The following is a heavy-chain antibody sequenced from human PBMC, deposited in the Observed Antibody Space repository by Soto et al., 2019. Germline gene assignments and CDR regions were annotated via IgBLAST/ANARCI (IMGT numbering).Heavy chain of an antibody. CDR3: ARDRGYTYGFDY. Sequence: GGSLRLSCAASGLTFTSYSMNWVRQAPGKGLEWVSFISSSSSTIYYTDSVKGRFTISRDNAKNSLYLQMNSLRDEDTAVYYFARDRGYTYGFDYWGQGTLVTVS. D-gene: IGHD5-18*01. J-gene: IGHJ4*02. V-gene: IGHV3-48*02. CDR2: ISSSSSTI. CDR1: GLTFTSYS.